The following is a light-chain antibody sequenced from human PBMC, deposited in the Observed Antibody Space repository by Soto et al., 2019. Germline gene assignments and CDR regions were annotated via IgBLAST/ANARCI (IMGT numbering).Light chain of an antibody. CDR1: QSVSSN. V-gene: IGKV3-15*01. J-gene: IGKJ1*01. CDR3: QQYNNWPRT. CDR2: GAS. Sequence: EIVITQSPATLSLSPAERSTLSCRASQSVSSNLAWYQQKPGQAPRLLIYGASTRATGIPARFSGSGSGTEFTLTISSLQSEDFAVYYCQQYNNWPRTFGQGTKVDIK.